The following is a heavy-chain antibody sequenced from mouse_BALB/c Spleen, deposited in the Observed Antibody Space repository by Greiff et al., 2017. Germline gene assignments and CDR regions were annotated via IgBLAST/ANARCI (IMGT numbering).Heavy chain of an antibody. Sequence: EVQVVESGGGLVQPGGSLKLSCAASGFTFSSYGMSWVRQTPDKRLELVATINSNGGSTYYPDSVKGRFTISRDNAKNTLYLQMSSLKSEDTAMYYGARGGIYDGPYYAMDYWGQGTSVTVSS. CDR2: INSNGGST. CDR1: GFTFSSYG. D-gene: IGHD2-3*01. J-gene: IGHJ4*01. V-gene: IGHV5-6-3*01. CDR3: ARGGIYDGPYYAMDY.